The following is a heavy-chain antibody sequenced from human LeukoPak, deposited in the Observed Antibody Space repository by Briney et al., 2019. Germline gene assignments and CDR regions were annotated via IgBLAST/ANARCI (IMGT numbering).Heavy chain of an antibody. CDR3: AKDKGGRILTDYSSFDY. CDR1: GFTFNTYA. D-gene: IGHD3-9*01. CDR2: ISWNSGRI. V-gene: IGHV3-9*01. J-gene: IGHJ4*02. Sequence: PGGTLRLSCAASGFTFNTYAMHWVRQAPGKGLEWVSGISWNSGRIGYADFVKGRFTISRDNAKNSLYLQMNSLRVEDTALYYCAKDKGGRILTDYSSFDYWGQGTLVTVSS.